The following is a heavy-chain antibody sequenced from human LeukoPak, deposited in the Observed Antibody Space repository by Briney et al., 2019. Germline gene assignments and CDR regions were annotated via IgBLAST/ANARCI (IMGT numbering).Heavy chain of an antibody. J-gene: IGHJ4*02. CDR3: ARARHGYIDY. V-gene: IGHV3-74*01. D-gene: IGHD5/OR15-5a*01. CDR1: GFTFSNYW. Sequence: GGSLRLSCAASGFTFSNYWMHWVRQAPGKGLVWVSRINSDGSFTSYADSVKCRFTISRDNAKNMLYLQMSSLRAEDTAVYYCARARHGYIDYWGQGTLVTVSS. CDR2: INSDGSFT.